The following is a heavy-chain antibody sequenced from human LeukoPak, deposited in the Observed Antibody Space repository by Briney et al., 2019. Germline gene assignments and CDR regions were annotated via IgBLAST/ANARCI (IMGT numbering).Heavy chain of an antibody. Sequence: ASVKVSCKVSGYTLTELSMHWVRQAPGKGLEWMGGFDPEDGETIYAQKFQGRVTMTEDTSTDTAYMELSSLRSEDTAVYYCARALPVLWFGELFHKVARDAFDIWGQGTMVTVSS. D-gene: IGHD3-10*01. CDR2: FDPEDGET. V-gene: IGHV1-24*01. CDR3: ARALPVLWFGELFHKVARDAFDI. CDR1: GYTLTELS. J-gene: IGHJ3*02.